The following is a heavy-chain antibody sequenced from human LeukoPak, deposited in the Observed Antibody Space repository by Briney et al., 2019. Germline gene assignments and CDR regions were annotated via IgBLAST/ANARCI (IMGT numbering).Heavy chain of an antibody. Sequence: GASVKVSCKASGYTFTSYGISWVRQAPGQGLEWLGWISAYNGNTNYAQKLQGRVTMTTDTSTSTAYMELRSLRSDDTAVYYCARPKDDFWSGYYHYFDYWGQGTLVTVSS. D-gene: IGHD3-3*01. J-gene: IGHJ4*02. V-gene: IGHV1-18*01. CDR2: ISAYNGNT. CDR1: GYTFTSYG. CDR3: ARPKDDFWSGYYHYFDY.